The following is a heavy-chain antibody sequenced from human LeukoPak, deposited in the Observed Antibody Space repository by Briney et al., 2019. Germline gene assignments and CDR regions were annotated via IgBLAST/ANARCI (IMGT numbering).Heavy chain of an antibody. V-gene: IGHV3-7*01. Sequence: GGSLRLSCTASGFTLSSSWMSWVRQPPGRGLEWVASIKQDGSQKYYVDSVKGRFTISRDNAKNSLYLQMNTLRAEDTAVYYCARENAVLGGSGVDWGQGTLVTVSS. J-gene: IGHJ4*02. CDR3: ARENAVLGGSGVD. CDR2: IKQDGSQK. D-gene: IGHD3-10*02. CDR1: GFTLSSSW.